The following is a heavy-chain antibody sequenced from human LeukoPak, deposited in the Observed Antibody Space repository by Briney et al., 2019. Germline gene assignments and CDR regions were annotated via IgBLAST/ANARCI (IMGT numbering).Heavy chain of an antibody. V-gene: IGHV3-23*01. Sequence: PAGGSLRLSCAASGFIFNNYAMSWVRQAPGKGLEWVSSISGTGVTAYYADSVKGRFAISRDNSKNTLYLQMSSLRAEDTALYYCAKDQGFGDLDDYRGQGTLVTVSS. CDR3: AKDQGFGDLDDY. D-gene: IGHD3-10*01. CDR2: ISGTGVTA. CDR1: GFIFNNYA. J-gene: IGHJ4*02.